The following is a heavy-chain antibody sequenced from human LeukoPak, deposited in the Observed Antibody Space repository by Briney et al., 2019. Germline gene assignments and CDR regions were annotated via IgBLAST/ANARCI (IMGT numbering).Heavy chain of an antibody. CDR2: ISYDGSNK. CDR3: ARGGLWFGEYSPLYYYGMDV. V-gene: IGHV3-30*04. Sequence: GRSLRLSCAASGFTFSSYAMHWVRQAPGKGLEWVAVISYDGSNKYYADSVKGRFTISRDNSKNTLYLQMNSLRAGDTAVYYCARGGLWFGEYSPLYYYGMDVWGKGTTVTVSS. J-gene: IGHJ6*04. D-gene: IGHD3-10*01. CDR1: GFTFSSYA.